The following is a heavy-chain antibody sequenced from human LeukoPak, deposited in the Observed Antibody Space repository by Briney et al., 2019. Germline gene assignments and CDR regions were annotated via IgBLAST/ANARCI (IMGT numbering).Heavy chain of an antibody. CDR2: ISGSSSYL. J-gene: IGHJ4*02. CDR1: GFTFSSYS. Sequence: SGGSLRLSCAASGFTFSSYSMDWVRQAPGKWLEWVSSISGSSSYLYYAESMKGRFAISRDNAKKLLYLQMSSLRAEDTAVYFCVRDIQGTGSPLDYWGQGTLVTVSS. V-gene: IGHV3-21*01. D-gene: IGHD1-1*01. CDR3: VRDIQGTGSPLDY.